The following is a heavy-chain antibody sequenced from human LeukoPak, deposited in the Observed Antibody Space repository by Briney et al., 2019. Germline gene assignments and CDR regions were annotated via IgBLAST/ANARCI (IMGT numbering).Heavy chain of an antibody. CDR3: ARHGVYGDCLFDY. V-gene: IGHV4-59*08. D-gene: IGHD4-17*01. CDR2: IYYSGST. Sequence: SETLSLTCTVSGGSISSYYWSWIRQPPGKGLEWIGYIYYSGSTNYNPSLKSRVTTSVDTSKNQFSLKLSSVTAADTAVYYCARHGVYGDCLFDYWGQGTLVTVSS. J-gene: IGHJ4*02. CDR1: GGSISSYY.